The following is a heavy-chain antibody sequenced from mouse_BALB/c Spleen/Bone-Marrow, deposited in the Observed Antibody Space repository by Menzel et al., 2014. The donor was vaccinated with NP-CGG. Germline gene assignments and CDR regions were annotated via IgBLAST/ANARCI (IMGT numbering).Heavy chain of an antibody. CDR3: ARDYDEWFAY. D-gene: IGHD2-12*01. CDR1: GFSLTSYG. J-gene: IGHJ3*01. CDR2: IWAGGST. V-gene: IGHV2-9*02. Sequence: QVQLQQSGPGLVAPSQSLTITCTVSGFSLTSYGVHWFRQPPGKGLEWLGVIWAGGSTNYNAALMSRLSISKDNSKSQVFLKMNSLQTDDTAMYYCARDYDEWFAYWGQGTLVTVSA.